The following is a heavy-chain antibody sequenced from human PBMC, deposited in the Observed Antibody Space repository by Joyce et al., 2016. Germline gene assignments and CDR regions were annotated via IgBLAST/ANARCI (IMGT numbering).Heavy chain of an antibody. CDR1: GFNFHDFG. D-gene: IGHD4-17*01. CDR2: INRDATNF. V-gene: IGHV3-48*02. CDR3: TRDEDGDEEFDL. J-gene: IGHJ4*02. Sequence: EVQLVESGGDLVQPGGSLRLSCAVSGFNFHDFGMTWVRHAPGKGLELVAHINRDATNFLYVDSVKCRFTISRDDARKSVHLQMNSLRDEDSGLYYCTRDEDGDEEFDLWGQGTLVTVSS.